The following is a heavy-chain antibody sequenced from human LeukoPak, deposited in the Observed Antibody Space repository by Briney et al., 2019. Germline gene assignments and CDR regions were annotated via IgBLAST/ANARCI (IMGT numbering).Heavy chain of an antibody. D-gene: IGHD1-7*01. V-gene: IGHV3-7*01. J-gene: IGHJ4*02. CDR2: INPDGSEK. CDR1: GFTFSSTW. CDR3: ARWGITATIDY. Sequence: GGSLRLSCAASGFTFSSTWMAWVRQAPGKGLEWVANINPDGSEKYYVDSVKGRFSISRDNAKTSLYLQMDSLRAEDTAVYPCARWGITATIDYWGQGSLVTVSS.